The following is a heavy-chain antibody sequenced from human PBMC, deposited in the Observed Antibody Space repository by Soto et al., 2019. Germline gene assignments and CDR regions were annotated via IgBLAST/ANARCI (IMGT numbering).Heavy chain of an antibody. CDR2: IYHSGST. CDR3: ARDDGHRRVPGGY. CDR1: GGSISSSNW. D-gene: IGHD1-1*01. J-gene: IGHJ4*02. Sequence: ASETLSLICAVSGGSISSSNWWSWVRQPPGKGLEWIGEIYHSGSTNYNPSLKSRVTISVDKSKNQFSLKLSSVTAADTAVYYCARDDGHRRVPGGYWGQGTLVTVSS. V-gene: IGHV4-4*02.